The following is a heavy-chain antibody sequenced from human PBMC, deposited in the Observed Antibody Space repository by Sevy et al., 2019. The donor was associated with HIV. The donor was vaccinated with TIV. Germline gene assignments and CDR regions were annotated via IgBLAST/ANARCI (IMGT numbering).Heavy chain of an antibody. D-gene: IGHD3-3*01. Sequence: ASVKVSCKASGGTFSSYAISWVRQAPGQGLEWMGGIIPIFGTANYAQKFQGRVTITADESTSTAYMELSSLRSEDTAVYYCARHLRHYDFWSGYYQYYYYGMDVWGQGTTVTVSS. CDR2: IIPIFGTA. CDR1: GGTFSSYA. CDR3: ARHLRHYDFWSGYYQYYYYGMDV. J-gene: IGHJ6*02. V-gene: IGHV1-69*13.